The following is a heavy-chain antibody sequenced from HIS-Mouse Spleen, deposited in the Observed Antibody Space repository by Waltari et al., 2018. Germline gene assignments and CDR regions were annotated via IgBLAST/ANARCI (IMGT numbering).Heavy chain of an antibody. CDR2: IYYSGST. D-gene: IGHD6-13*01. V-gene: IGHV4-39*07. Sequence: QLQLQESGPGLVKPSETLSLTCTVSGGSIRSRSYYSGWIRQPPAKGLEWIGSIYYSGSTYYNPSLKSRVTISVDTSKNQFSLKLSSVTAADTAVYYCAREIPYSSSWYDWYFDLWGRGTLVTVSS. CDR3: AREIPYSSSWYDWYFDL. J-gene: IGHJ2*01. CDR1: GGSIRSRSYY.